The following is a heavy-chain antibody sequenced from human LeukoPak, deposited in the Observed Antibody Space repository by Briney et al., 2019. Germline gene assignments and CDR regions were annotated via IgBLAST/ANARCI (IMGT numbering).Heavy chain of an antibody. CDR3: ARVSGDYYYYGMDV. CDR2: INPNSGGT. CDR1: GYTFTGCY. J-gene: IGHJ6*02. V-gene: IGHV1-2*02. Sequence: ASVKVSCKASGYTFTGCYMHWVRQAPGQGLEWMGWINPNSGGTNYAQKFQGRVTMTRDTSISTAYMELSRLRSDDTAVYYCARVSGDYYYYGMDVWGQGTTVTVSS. D-gene: IGHD3-10*01.